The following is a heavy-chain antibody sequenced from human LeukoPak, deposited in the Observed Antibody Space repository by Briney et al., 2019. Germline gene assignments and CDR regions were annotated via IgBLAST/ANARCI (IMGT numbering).Heavy chain of an antibody. CDR3: ARLSSGWYIFDY. V-gene: IGHV4-59*01. Sequence: PSETLSLTCTVSGGSISSYYWSWIRQPPGKGLEWIGYIYYSGSTNYNPSLKSRVTISVDTSKNQFSLKLSSVTAADTAVYYCARLSSGWYIFDYWGQGTLVTVSS. J-gene: IGHJ4*02. CDR2: IYYSGST. D-gene: IGHD6-19*01. CDR1: GGSISSYY.